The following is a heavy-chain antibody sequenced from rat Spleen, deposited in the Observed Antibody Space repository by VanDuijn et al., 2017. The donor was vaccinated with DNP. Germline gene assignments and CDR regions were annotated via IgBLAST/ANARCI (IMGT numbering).Heavy chain of an antibody. CDR3: AREKFSYGDY. CDR2: ISYDGSST. V-gene: IGHV5-7*01. D-gene: IGHD1-11*01. CDR1: GFTFSDYN. Sequence: EVQLVESGGGLVQPGRSLKLSCAASGFTFSDYNMAWVRQAPKKGLEWVATISYDGSSTYYRESMKGRFTISRDNAKSTLYLQMDSLRSEDTATYYCAREKFSYGDYWGQGVMVAGSS. J-gene: IGHJ2*01.